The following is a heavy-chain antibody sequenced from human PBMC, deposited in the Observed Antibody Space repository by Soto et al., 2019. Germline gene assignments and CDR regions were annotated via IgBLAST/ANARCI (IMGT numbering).Heavy chain of an antibody. CDR1: GFTFSSYA. J-gene: IGHJ4*02. V-gene: IGHV3-23*01. CDR2: ISSSGDTT. D-gene: IGHD6-19*01. Sequence: GGSLRLSCAASGFTFSSYAISWVRHAPGKGLEWVSAISSSGDTTHYADSVKGRFIISRDNSKDTLYLQLNSLRAEDTAVYYCAKSGYLEQWLVRGYFDYWGQGTMVTVSS. CDR3: AKSGYLEQWLVRGYFDY.